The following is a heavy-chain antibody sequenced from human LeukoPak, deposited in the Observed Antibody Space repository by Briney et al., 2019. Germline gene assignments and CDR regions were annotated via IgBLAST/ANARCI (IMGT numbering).Heavy chain of an antibody. CDR3: ARQMTVVTPHY. CDR1: GGSISGTTYY. J-gene: IGHJ4*02. CDR2: ISYSETT. D-gene: IGHD4-23*01. Sequence: SETLSLTCTVSGGSISGTTYYWGWIRQPPGKGLEWIGTISYSETTYYNPSLKSRVAISVDTSKNQFSLKLTSMTAADTAVYYCARQMTVVTPHYWGQGTLVTVSS. V-gene: IGHV4-39*01.